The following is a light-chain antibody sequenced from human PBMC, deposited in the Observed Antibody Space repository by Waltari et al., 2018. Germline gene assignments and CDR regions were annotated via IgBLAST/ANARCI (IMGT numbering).Light chain of an antibody. V-gene: IGKV1-12*01. CDR1: QSISSW. CDR3: LQYTSSPWT. J-gene: IGKJ1*01. CDR2: KAS. Sequence: DIQMTQSPSSLSASVGDTVTITCRASQSISSWLAWYQQKPGKAPSLLIYKASSLQSGVPSRFSGSGSGTDFTLTINSLQPEDFATYYCLQYTSSPWTFGQGTKVESK.